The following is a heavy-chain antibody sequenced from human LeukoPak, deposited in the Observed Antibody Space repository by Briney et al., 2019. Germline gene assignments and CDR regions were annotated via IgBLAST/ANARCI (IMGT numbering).Heavy chain of an antibody. CDR1: GFTFSSYA. Sequence: PGGSLRLSCAASGFTFSSYAMSWVRQAPGKELEWVSAIVGSGGSTYYADSVKGRFTIFRDNSKNTLYLQMNSLRAEDTAVYYCAKRNPFYFDYWGQGTLVTVSS. V-gene: IGHV3-23*01. J-gene: IGHJ4*02. D-gene: IGHD1-14*01. CDR3: AKRNPFYFDY. CDR2: IVGSGGST.